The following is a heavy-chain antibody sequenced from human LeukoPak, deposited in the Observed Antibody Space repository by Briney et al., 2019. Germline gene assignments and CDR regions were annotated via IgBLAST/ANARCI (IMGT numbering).Heavy chain of an antibody. CDR3: ARDPEVGATTYNWFDP. CDR2: ISYDGSNK. V-gene: IGHV3-30-3*01. Sequence: GGSLRLSCAASGFTFSSYAMHWVRQAPGKGLEWVAVISYDGSNKYYADSVKGRFTISRDNSKNTLYLQMNSLRAEDTAVYYCARDPEVGATTYNWFDPWGQGTLVTVSS. CDR1: GFTFSSYA. D-gene: IGHD1-26*01. J-gene: IGHJ5*02.